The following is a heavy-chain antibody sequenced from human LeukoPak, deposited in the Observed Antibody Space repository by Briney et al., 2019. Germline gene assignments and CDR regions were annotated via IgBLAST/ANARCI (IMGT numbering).Heavy chain of an antibody. V-gene: IGHV3-7*04. D-gene: IGHD5-24*01. CDR3: ARERGWPLNYFDY. CDR2: IKQDGSDK. CDR1: GFTFSNYW. Sequence: TGGSLRLSCAASGFTFSNYWMSWVRQAPGKGLEWVANIKQDGSDKNYVDSVKGRFTISRDNAKNSLYLQMNSLRAEDTAVYYCARERGWPLNYFDYWGQGTLVTVSS. J-gene: IGHJ4*02.